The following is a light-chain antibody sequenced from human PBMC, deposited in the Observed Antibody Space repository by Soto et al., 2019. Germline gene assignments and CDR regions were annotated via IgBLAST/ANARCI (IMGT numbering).Light chain of an antibody. CDR3: LQDYIYPWT. CDR1: QDIRND. J-gene: IGKJ1*01. V-gene: IGKV1-6*01. Sequence: IQVTPSRSFLSTSVGDRVTITCRASQDIRNDLGWYQQKPGKAPKLLIYATSSLQSGVPSRFSGSGSGTDFTLTISSLQPDDFATYYCLQDYIYPWTFGQGTKVDIK. CDR2: ATS.